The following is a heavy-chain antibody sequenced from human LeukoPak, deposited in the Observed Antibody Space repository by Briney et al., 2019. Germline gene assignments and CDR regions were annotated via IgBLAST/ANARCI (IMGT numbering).Heavy chain of an antibody. CDR2: ISSSSSII. CDR1: GFTFSSYS. J-gene: IGHJ6*03. Sequence: GGSLRLSCAASGFTFSSYSMNWVRQAPGKGLEWVSYISSSSSIIYYADSVKGRFTISRDNAKNSLYLQMDSLGPEDTAVYYCARDPYSGAYGNDYYYYMDVWGKGTTVTISS. D-gene: IGHD1-26*01. V-gene: IGHV3-48*01. CDR3: ARDPYSGAYGNDYYYYMDV.